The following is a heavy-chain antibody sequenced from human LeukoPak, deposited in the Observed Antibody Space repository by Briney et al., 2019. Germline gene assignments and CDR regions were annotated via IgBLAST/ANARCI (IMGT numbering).Heavy chain of an antibody. D-gene: IGHD6-13*01. CDR3: TRDREQQPTYDY. V-gene: IGHV3-74*01. Sequence: GGSLRVSCAASGFTFSSYWMHWVRQAPGKGLVWVSRINSDGSSISYADSVKGRFTISRDNAKDTLYLQMNSLRAEDTAVYYCTRDREQQPTYDYWGQGTLVTVS. CDR1: GFTFSSYW. J-gene: IGHJ4*02. CDR2: INSDGSSI.